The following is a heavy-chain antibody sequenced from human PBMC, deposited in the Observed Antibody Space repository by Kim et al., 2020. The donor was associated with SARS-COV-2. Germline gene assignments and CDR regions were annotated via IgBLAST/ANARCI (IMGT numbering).Heavy chain of an antibody. D-gene: IGHD4-4*01. CDR1: GFTFSSYE. CDR2: IIGSCTTI. J-gene: IGHJ4*02. V-gene: IGHV3-48*03. CDR3: VRGPNYSPFDY. Sequence: GGSLRLSCAASGFTFSSYEMNWVRQAPGKGLEWVSYIIGSCTTIYYADSVRGRFTISSDNDKNSLYLQMNILRAEDTAVYYCVRGPNYSPFDYWGQGTLVTVSS.